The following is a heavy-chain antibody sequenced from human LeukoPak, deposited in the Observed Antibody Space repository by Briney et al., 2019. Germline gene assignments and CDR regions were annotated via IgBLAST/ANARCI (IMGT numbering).Heavy chain of an antibody. J-gene: IGHJ3*02. Sequence: GGSLRLSCAASGFSFGSYGMHWVRQAPGKGLEWVAVISYDGSNKYYADSVKGRFTISRDNSKNTLYLQMNSLRAEDTAVYYCAKGGYYDSRNAFDIWGQGTMVTVSS. D-gene: IGHD3-22*01. CDR3: AKGGYYDSRNAFDI. CDR2: ISYDGSNK. CDR1: GFSFGSYG. V-gene: IGHV3-30*18.